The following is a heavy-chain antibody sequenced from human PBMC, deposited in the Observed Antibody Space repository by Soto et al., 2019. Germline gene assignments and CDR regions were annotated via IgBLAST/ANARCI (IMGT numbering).Heavy chain of an antibody. CDR1: GFTFSTYW. Sequence: GGSLRLSCAASGFTFSTYWMSWVRQAPGKGLEWVASIKQDGSERYYVDSVKGRFTISRDNAKNSLYLQMNSLRAEDTAVFYCARMWLFNPFDYWGQGTLVTVSS. D-gene: IGHD3-22*01. J-gene: IGHJ4*02. CDR3: ARMWLFNPFDY. V-gene: IGHV3-7*01. CDR2: IKQDGSER.